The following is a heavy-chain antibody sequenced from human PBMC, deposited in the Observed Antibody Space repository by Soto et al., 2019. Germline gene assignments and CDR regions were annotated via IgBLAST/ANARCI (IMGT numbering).Heavy chain of an antibody. Sequence: GGSLRLSCAASGFTFSSYAMSWVRQAPGKGLEWVSAISGSGGSTYYADSVKGRFTISRGNSKNTLYLQMNSLRAEDTAVYYCAKRGSGSYFYYYYGMDVWGQGTTVTVSS. CDR1: GFTFSSYA. V-gene: IGHV3-23*01. CDR3: AKRGSGSYFYYYYGMDV. D-gene: IGHD1-26*01. J-gene: IGHJ6*02. CDR2: ISGSGGST.